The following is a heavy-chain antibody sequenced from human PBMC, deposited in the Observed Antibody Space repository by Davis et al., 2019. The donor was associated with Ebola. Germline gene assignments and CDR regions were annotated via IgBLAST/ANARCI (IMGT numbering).Heavy chain of an antibody. J-gene: IGHJ4*02. CDR2: IHPIGGST. D-gene: IGHD5-18*01. CDR3: ARVVISDTVIAYYFDY. V-gene: IGHV1-46*01. Sequence: ASVKVSCKASGYTFTSYYMHWVRQAPGQGLEWMGIIHPIGGSTNYAQKFQGRLTISADKSTTTAYMELSSLTSEDTAVYYCARVVISDTVIAYYFDYWGQGTLVTVSS. CDR1: GYTFTSYY.